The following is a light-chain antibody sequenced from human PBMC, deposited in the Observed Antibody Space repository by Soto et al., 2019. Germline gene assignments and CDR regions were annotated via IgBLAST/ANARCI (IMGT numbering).Light chain of an antibody. CDR1: QTISSW. V-gene: IGKV1-5*03. Sequence: IQMTQSPSTLSGSVRDRVTITCRASQTISSWLAWYQQKPGKAPKLLIYKASTLKSGVPSRFSGSGSGTEFTLTISSLQPDDSAVYYCHQYNNWPPVTFGGGTRWIS. J-gene: IGKJ4*01. CDR2: KAS. CDR3: HQYNNWPPVT.